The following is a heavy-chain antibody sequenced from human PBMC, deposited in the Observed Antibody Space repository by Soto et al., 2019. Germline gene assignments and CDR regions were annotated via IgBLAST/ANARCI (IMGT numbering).Heavy chain of an antibody. D-gene: IGHD5-18*01. CDR2: IYYNGNT. Sequence: SETLCLTYTVSGGSIGSDYWTWIRQPPGERLEWIGYIYYNGNTNYNSSLKSRVTISIDTSKNQFSLKLNSVTAADTAVYFCARLAYTSGFTFDYWGRGTLVTVSS. CDR3: ARLAYTSGFTFDY. J-gene: IGHJ4*02. V-gene: IGHV4-59*01. CDR1: GGSIGSDY.